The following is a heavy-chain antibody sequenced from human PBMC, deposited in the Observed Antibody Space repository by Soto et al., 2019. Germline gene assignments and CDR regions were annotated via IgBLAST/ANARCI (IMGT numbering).Heavy chain of an antibody. CDR3: AKDSEPFRGIFDH. Sequence: QVQLVESGGGVVQPGRSLGLSCAASGFTFSDYGMHWVRQAPGEGLEWVALISNDGSYKNYADSVKGRFTISRDNSKNTLYVQMNSLRAEDTAVYYCAKDSEPFRGIFDHWGQGNLVTVSS. CDR2: ISNDGSYK. D-gene: IGHD3-16*01. J-gene: IGHJ4*02. CDR1: GFTFSDYG. V-gene: IGHV3-30*18.